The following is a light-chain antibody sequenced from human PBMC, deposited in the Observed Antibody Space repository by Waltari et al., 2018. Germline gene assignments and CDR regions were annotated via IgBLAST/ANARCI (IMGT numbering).Light chain of an antibody. J-gene: IGKJ4*01. Sequence: EIMLTQSPATLSLSPGERATLSCRASQSVYSYLAWYQQKPGQAPRLLIYDASSRATGVPARLSGSGSGTDFTLTISSLEPEDFAVYYCQQRGNWLRTFGGGTKVEIK. CDR3: QQRGNWLRT. CDR2: DAS. CDR1: QSVYSY. V-gene: IGKV3-11*01.